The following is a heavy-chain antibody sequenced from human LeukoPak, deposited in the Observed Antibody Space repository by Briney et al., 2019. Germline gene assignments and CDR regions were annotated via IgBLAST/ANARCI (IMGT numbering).Heavy chain of an antibody. CDR2: IYYSGST. CDR3: ARTYYDYVWGSYRYHPLDY. CDR1: GGSISSYY. V-gene: IGHV4-59*01. Sequence: SETLSLTCTVSGGSISSYYWSWIRQPPGKGLGWIGYIYYSGSTNYNPSLKSRVTISVDTSKNQFSLKLSSVTAADTAVYYCARTYYDYVWGSYRYHPLDYWGQGTLVTVSS. D-gene: IGHD3-16*02. J-gene: IGHJ4*02.